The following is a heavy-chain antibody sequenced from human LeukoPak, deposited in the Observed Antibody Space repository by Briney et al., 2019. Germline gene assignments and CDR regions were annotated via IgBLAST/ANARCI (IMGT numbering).Heavy chain of an antibody. CDR2: ISSSGSTI. J-gene: IGHJ3*02. D-gene: IGHD4-17*01. CDR3: ARHFDYGDCEGAFDI. CDR1: GFTFSDYY. Sequence: GGSLRLSCAASGFTFSDYYMSWIRQAPGGGRVWVAYISSSGSTIYYADSVKGRFTISRDNAKNSLYLQMNSLRAEDTAVYYCARHFDYGDCEGAFDIWGQGTMVTVSS. V-gene: IGHV3-11*04.